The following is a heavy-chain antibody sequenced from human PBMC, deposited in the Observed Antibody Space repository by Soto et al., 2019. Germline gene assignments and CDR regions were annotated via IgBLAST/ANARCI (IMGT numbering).Heavy chain of an antibody. Sequence: KASETLSLTCTVSGGSISSDGYYWSWIRQHPGKGLEWIGYINNSGSTYYNPSLKSRVTLSVDTSKNQFSLKLSSLTAADTAVYFCARLDLTMAIFDYWGLGSLVTVSS. CDR2: INNSGST. CDR1: GGSISSDGYY. V-gene: IGHV4-31*03. CDR3: ARLDLTMAIFDY. D-gene: IGHD3-10*01. J-gene: IGHJ4*02.